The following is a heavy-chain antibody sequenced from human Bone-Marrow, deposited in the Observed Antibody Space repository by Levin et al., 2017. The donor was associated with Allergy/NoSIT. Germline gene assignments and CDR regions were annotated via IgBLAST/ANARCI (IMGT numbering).Heavy chain of an antibody. CDR2: IDYSGST. CDR3: ARSSASYDSHFDY. CDR1: AGSLRSYN. D-gene: IGHD3-10*01. V-gene: IGHV4-59*01. J-gene: IGHJ4*02. Sequence: GSLRLSCSVSAGSLRSYNWNWIRQSPGKGLEWIGYIDYSGSTNSNPSLKSRVSISIDTSKNQFSLKVTSVTAADTAVYYCARSSASYDSHFDYWGQGTQVTVSS.